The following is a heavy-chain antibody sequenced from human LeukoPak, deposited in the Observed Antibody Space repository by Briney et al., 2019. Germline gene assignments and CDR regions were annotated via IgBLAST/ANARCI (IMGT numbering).Heavy chain of an antibody. J-gene: IGHJ2*01. CDR2: IRYDGSHK. CDR3: AQLLDDNPIRWYFAL. Sequence: PGRSLRLSCAASGFIFSSHGMHWVRQAPGKGLEWVAFIRYDGSHKNYAESVKGRFTISRDNSKNTLYLQMSSLRAEDTAVYYCAQLLDDNPIRWYFALWGRGTLVTVSS. D-gene: IGHD1-14*01. V-gene: IGHV3-30*02. CDR1: GFIFSSHG.